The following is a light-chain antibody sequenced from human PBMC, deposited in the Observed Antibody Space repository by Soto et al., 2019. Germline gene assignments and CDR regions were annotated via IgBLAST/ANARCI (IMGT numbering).Light chain of an antibody. J-gene: IGLJ1*01. V-gene: IGLV2-14*03. CDR3: SSYTTSNTRQIV. Sequence: QSVLTQPASVSGSSGQSITISCTGTSSDVVGYNYVSWYQHHPGKAPKLIIYDVTNRPSGVSNPFSGSKSGNTASLTISGLQPEDEADYYCSSYTTSNTRQIVFGTGTKVTVL. CDR1: SSDVVGYNY. CDR2: DVT.